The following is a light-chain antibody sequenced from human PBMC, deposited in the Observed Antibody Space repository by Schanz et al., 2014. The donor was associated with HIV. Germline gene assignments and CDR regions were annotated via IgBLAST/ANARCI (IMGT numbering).Light chain of an antibody. CDR1: QDISNY. V-gene: IGKV1-27*01. CDR2: AAS. J-gene: IGKJ2*01. CDR3: QNYNNYYYT. Sequence: DIQMTQSPSSLSASVGDRVTFTCRASQDISNYLAWYQQKPGKVPKLLIYAASTLHSGVPSRFSGSGSGTEFTLTISSLQPDDVATYYCQNYNNYYYTFGQGTKLEI.